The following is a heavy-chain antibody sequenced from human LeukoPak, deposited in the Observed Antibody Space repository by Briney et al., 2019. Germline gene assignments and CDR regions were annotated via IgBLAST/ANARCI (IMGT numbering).Heavy chain of an antibody. CDR2: TYYRSKWYI. V-gene: IGHV6-1*01. J-gene: IGHJ6*03. CDR3: ARASFLCTSTRCSPWNPMDV. D-gene: IGHD2/OR15-2a*01. CDR1: GDSVSSNTAA. Sequence: SQTLSLTCAISGDSVSSNTAAWNWIRQSPSRGLEWLGRTYYRSKWYIDYAGSVKSRITINTDTSKNEFSLQLKSVTPEDTAVYYCARASFLCTSTRCSPWNPMDVWGKGTTVTVSS.